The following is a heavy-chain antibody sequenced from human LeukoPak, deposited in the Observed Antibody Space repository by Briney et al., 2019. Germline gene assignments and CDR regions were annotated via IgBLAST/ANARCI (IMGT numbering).Heavy chain of an antibody. D-gene: IGHD4-17*01. Sequence: PGRSLRLSCAASGFTFSSYAMHWVRQAPGKGLEWVAVISYDGSNKYYADSVKGRFTISRDNSKNTLYLQMNSLRAEDTAVYYCASGDYVDYWGQGTLVTVSS. CDR1: GFTFSSYA. J-gene: IGHJ4*02. CDR3: ASGDYVDY. CDR2: ISYDGSNK. V-gene: IGHV3-30-3*01.